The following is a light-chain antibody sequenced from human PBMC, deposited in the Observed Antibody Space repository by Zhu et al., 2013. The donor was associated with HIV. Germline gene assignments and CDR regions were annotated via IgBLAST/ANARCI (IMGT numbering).Light chain of an antibody. CDR3: NSHRSGTTLVL. Sequence: QSALTQPASVSGSPGQSITLSCTGTSTDVGGYNYVSWYRQHPGKAPKLIMYDVNNRPSGVSNRFSGSKSGNTASLTISGLQAEDEAEYYCNSHRSGTTLVLFGGGTKVTVL. CDR1: STDVGGYNY. V-gene: IGLV2-14*03. CDR2: DVN. J-gene: IGLJ2*01.